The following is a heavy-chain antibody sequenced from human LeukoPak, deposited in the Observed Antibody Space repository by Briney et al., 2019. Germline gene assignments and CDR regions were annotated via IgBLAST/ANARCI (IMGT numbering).Heavy chain of an antibody. CDR3: ATTYYYDSSGYYRDY. CDR2: IYTSGST. CDR1: GGSISSGSYY. Sequence: SETLSLTCTVSGGSISSGSYYWSWIRQPAGKGQEWIGRIYTSGSTNYNPSLKSRVTISVDTSKNQFSLKLSSVTAADTAVYYCATTYYYDSSGYYRDYWGRGTLVTVSS. V-gene: IGHV4-61*02. J-gene: IGHJ4*02. D-gene: IGHD3-22*01.